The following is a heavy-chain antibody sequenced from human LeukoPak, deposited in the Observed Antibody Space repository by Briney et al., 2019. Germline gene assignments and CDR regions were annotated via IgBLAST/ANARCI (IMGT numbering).Heavy chain of an antibody. CDR3: ARAGRLLFPSWFGP. D-gene: IGHD3-10*02. Sequence: KSSETLSLTCTVSGGSMSPYHWGWIRQPPGKGLEWTGYIYYSGSTNYNPSLKSRVTISVDTSKNQFSLKLSSVTAADTAVYYCARAGRLLFPSWFGPWGQGTLVTVSS. CDR1: GGSMSPYH. CDR2: IYYSGST. J-gene: IGHJ5*02. V-gene: IGHV4-59*12.